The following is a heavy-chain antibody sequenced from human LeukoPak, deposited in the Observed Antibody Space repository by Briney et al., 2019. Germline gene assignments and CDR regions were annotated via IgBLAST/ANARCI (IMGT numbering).Heavy chain of an antibody. CDR1: GFTFSSYS. J-gene: IGHJ3*02. CDR2: ISSSSSYI. Sequence: PGGSLRLSCAASGFTFSSYSMNWVRQAPGKGLEWVSSISSSSSYIYYADSVKGRFTISRDNAKNSLYLQMNSLRAEDTAVYYCARDLVPAAINAFDIWGQGTMVTVSS. D-gene: IGHD2-2*02. CDR3: ARDLVPAAINAFDI. V-gene: IGHV3-21*01.